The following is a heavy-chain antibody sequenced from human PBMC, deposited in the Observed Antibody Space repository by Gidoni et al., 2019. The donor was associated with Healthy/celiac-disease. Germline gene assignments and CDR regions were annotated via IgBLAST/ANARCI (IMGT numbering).Heavy chain of an antibody. CDR1: GFTFSSYW. D-gene: IGHD2-15*01. Sequence: EVQLVESGGGLVQPGGSLRLSGAASGFTFSSYWMSWVRQAPGKGLEWVANIKQDGSEKYYVDSVKGRFTISRDNAKNSLYLQMNSLRAEDTAVYYCARDRVVVVVAVNTFDYWGQGTLVTVSS. J-gene: IGHJ4*02. CDR2: IKQDGSEK. V-gene: IGHV3-7*01. CDR3: ARDRVVVVVAVNTFDY.